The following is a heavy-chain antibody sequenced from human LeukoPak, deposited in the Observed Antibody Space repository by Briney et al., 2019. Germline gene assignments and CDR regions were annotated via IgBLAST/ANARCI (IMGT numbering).Heavy chain of an antibody. J-gene: IGHJ6*03. D-gene: IGHD6-13*01. CDR2: MNPNSGNT. Sequence: ASVKVSCKASGYTFTSYDINWVRQATGQGLEWMGWMNPNSGNTGYAQKFQGRVTITRNTSISTAYMELSSLRSEDTAVYYCARGVRIAAAGRRGGDYYYYMDVWGKGTTATVSS. CDR1: GYTFTSYD. CDR3: ARGVRIAAAGRRGGDYYYYMDV. V-gene: IGHV1-8*03.